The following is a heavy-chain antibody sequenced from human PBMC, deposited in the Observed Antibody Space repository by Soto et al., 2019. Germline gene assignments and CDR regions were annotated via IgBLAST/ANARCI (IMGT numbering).Heavy chain of an antibody. J-gene: IGHJ4*01. CDR3: ARNKDYFGEFSSSDY. V-gene: IGHV1-18*01. Sequence: ASVKVSCKASGYTFINYDICWVRQAPGQGLEWMGWISPYNGNTNYAQNFQGRVTMTTDTSTNTAYMELGSLRSDDTAVYYCARNKDYFGEFSSSDYWGHGTLVTVSS. CDR2: ISPYNGNT. D-gene: IGHD3-10*01. CDR1: GYTFINYD.